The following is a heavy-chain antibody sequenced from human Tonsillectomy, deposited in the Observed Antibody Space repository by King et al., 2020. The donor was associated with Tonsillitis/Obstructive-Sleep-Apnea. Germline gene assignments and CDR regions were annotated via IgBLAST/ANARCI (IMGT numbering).Heavy chain of an antibody. J-gene: IGHJ4*02. D-gene: IGHD1-20*01. V-gene: IGHV5-51*01. Sequence: VQLVESGAEVKKPGESLKISCKGSGYSFTSYWIGWVRQMPGKGLEWMGIIYPGDSDTRYSPSFQGQVTISADKSISTAYLQWSSLKASDTAMYYCARGEEITGIPMLEGYWGQGTLVTVSS. CDR2: IYPGDSDT. CDR3: ARGEEITGIPMLEGY. CDR1: GYSFTSYW.